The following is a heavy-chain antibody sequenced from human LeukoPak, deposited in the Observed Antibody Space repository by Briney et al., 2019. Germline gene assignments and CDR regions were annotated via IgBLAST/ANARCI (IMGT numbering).Heavy chain of an antibody. D-gene: IGHD3-3*01. CDR1: GGSFSGYY. J-gene: IGHJ4*02. Sequence: SETLSLTCAVYGGSFSGYYWSWIRQAPGKGLEWIGEINHSGSTNYNPSLKSRVTISVDTSKNQFSLKLSSVIAADTAVYYCARGHAIFAVVMTELDYWGQGTLVTVSS. CDR2: INHSGST. CDR3: ARGHAIFAVVMTELDY. V-gene: IGHV4-34*01.